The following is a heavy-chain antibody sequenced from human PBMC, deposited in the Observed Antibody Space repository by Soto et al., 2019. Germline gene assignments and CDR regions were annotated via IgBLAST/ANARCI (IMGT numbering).Heavy chain of an antibody. D-gene: IGHD1-26*01. Sequence: ASVKVSCNASGYTFTGYYMHWVRQAPGQGLEWMGWINPNSGGTNYAQKFQCRVTMTRDTSISTAYMELSRLRSDDTAVYYCARESGSYRADFDYWGQGTLVTVSS. CDR2: INPNSGGT. V-gene: IGHV1-2*02. CDR3: ARESGSYRADFDY. CDR1: GYTFTGYY. J-gene: IGHJ4*02.